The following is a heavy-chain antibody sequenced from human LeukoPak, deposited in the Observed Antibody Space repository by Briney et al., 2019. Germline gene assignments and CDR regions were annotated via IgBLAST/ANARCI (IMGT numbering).Heavy chain of an antibody. V-gene: IGHV4-34*01. J-gene: IGHJ3*02. CDR3: ARRRVPRAFDI. Sequence: SETLSLTCAVYGGSFSGYYWSWIRQPPGKGLEWIGEINHSGSTNYNPSLKSRVTISVDTSKNQFSLKLSSVTAADTAVYYCARRRVPRAFDIWGQGTMVTVSS. CDR2: INHSGST. CDR1: GGSFSGYY. D-gene: IGHD6-19*01.